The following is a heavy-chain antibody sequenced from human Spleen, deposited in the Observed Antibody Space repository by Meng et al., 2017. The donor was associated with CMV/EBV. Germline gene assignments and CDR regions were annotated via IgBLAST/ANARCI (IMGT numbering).Heavy chain of an antibody. V-gene: IGHV3-20*04. J-gene: IGHJ4*02. CDR2: INGNGGSA. Sequence: LPCAASGFIFDDYGMSWVRQAPGKGLEWVSGINGNGGSADYADSVKGRFTISRDNAENFLYLQMNSLRPEDTALYYCARVVGGSPTRWGQGTLVTVSS. CDR3: ARVVGGSPTR. D-gene: IGHD1-26*01. CDR1: GFIFDDYG.